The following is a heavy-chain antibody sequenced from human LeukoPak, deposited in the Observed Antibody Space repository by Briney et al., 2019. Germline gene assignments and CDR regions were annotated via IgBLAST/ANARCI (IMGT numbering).Heavy chain of an antibody. V-gene: IGHV3-48*03. CDR1: GFTFSSYE. J-gene: IGHJ2*01. Sequence: GSLRLSCAASGFTFSSYEMNWVRQAPGKGLEWVSYISSSGSTIHYADSVKGRFTISRDNAKNSLYLQMNRLRAEDTAVYYCARAGGYFDLWGRGTLVTVSS. D-gene: IGHD1-14*01. CDR2: ISSSGSTI. CDR3: ARAGGYFDL.